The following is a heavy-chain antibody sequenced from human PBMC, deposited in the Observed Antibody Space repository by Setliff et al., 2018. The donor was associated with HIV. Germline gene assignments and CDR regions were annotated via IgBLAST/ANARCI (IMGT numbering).Heavy chain of an antibody. D-gene: IGHD2-15*01. CDR1: GGSISTSNW. Sequence: PSETLSLTCTVSGGSISTSNWWGWIRQTPGKGLEWIGYIYYSGSTNYNPSLKSRVTMSLDTSKNQFSLRLSSVTAADTAVYYCARARRAGSGPKYFQHWGQGTLVTVSS. V-gene: IGHV4-28*03. CDR3: ARARRAGSGPKYFQH. J-gene: IGHJ1*01. CDR2: IYYSGST.